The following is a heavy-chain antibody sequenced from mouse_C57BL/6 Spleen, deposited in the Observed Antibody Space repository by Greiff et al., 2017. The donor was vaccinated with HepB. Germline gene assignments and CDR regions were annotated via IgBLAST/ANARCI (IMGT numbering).Heavy chain of an antibody. Sequence: EVQGVESGGGLVKPGGSLKLSCAASGFTFSDYGMHWVRQAPEKGLEWVAYISSGSSTIYYADTVKGRFTISRDNAKNTLFLQMTSLRSEDTAMYYCARTRYYGSSSYWYFDVWGTGTTVTVSS. D-gene: IGHD1-1*01. CDR2: ISSGSSTI. CDR1: GFTFSDYG. V-gene: IGHV5-17*01. CDR3: ARTRYYGSSSYWYFDV. J-gene: IGHJ1*03.